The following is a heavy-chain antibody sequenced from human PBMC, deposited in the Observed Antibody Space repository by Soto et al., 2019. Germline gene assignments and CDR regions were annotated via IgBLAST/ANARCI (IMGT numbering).Heavy chain of an antibody. D-gene: IGHD5-12*01. CDR1: GDSTSSYY. CDR3: AKGVATISP. J-gene: IGHJ5*02. V-gene: IGHV4-59*01. Sequence: SETLSLTCSVSGDSTSSYYWSWIRQPPGKGLEWIGYIYYSGSTNYNPSFKSRVTITVDKPKNQFSLKLTSVTAADTAVYYCAKGVATISPWGQGTRVPVSP. CDR2: IYYSGST.